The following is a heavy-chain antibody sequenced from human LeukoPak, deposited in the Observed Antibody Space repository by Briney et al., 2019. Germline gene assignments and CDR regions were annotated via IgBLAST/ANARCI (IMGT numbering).Heavy chain of an antibody. Sequence: GGSLRLSCAASGFTFSSYSTNWVRQAPGKGLEWVSYISSSSSTIYYADSVKGRFTISRDNAKNSLYLQMNSLRDEDTAVYYCARYYYDSSGRHYYFDYWGQGTLVTVSS. CDR1: GFTFSSYS. CDR3: ARYYYDSSGRHYYFDY. D-gene: IGHD3-22*01. V-gene: IGHV3-48*02. CDR2: ISSSSSTI. J-gene: IGHJ4*02.